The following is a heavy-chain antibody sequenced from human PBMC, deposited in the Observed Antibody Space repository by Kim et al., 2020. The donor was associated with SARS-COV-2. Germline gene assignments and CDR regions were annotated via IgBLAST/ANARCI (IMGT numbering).Heavy chain of an antibody. Sequence: GGSLRLSCAASGFTFSSYAMSWVRQAPGKGLEWVSAISGSGGSTYYADSVKGRFTISRDNSKNTLYLQMNSLRAEDTAVYYCAKAITGKQWLVLALDYWGQGTLVTVSS. CDR2: ISGSGGST. J-gene: IGHJ4*02. V-gene: IGHV3-23*01. CDR3: AKAITGKQWLVLALDY. CDR1: GFTFSSYA. D-gene: IGHD6-19*01.